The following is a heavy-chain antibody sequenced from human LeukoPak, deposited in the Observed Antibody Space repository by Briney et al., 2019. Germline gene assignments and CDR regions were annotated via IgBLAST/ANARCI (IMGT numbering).Heavy chain of an antibody. V-gene: IGHV4-38-2*01. D-gene: IGHD3-3*01. J-gene: IGHJ4*02. CDR2: LFQSGNT. CDR3: ASGNYDDYFDH. Sequence: SETLSLSCAVSGPSTTSVYYWAWIRQPPGKALEWVGSLFQSGNTYYKPSLKSRVSLSMDTSKNHFSLRLTSVTAADTAIYYCASGNYDDYFDHWGQGTLVTVSP. CDR1: GPSTTSVYY.